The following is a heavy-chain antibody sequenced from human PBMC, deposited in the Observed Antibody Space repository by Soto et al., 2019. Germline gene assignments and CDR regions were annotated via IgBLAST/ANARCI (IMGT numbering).Heavy chain of an antibody. CDR1: GYSFTSYW. V-gene: IGHV5-10-1*01. CDR3: ARHDRFLEWLSFYGMDV. J-gene: IGHJ6*02. D-gene: IGHD3-3*01. CDR2: IDPSDSYT. Sequence: PGESLKISCKGSGYSFTSYWISWVRQMPGKGLEWMGRIDPSDSYTNYSPSFQGHVTISADKSISTAYLQWSSLKASDTAMYYCARHDRFLEWLSFYGMDVWGQGTTVTVSS.